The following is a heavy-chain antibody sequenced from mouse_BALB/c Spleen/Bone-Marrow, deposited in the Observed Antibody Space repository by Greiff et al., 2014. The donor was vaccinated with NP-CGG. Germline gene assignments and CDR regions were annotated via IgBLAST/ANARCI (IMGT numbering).Heavy chain of an antibody. V-gene: IGHV5-12*02. CDR2: ISNGGGST. CDR1: GFTFSDYY. J-gene: IGHJ4*01. D-gene: IGHD2-14*01. Sequence: EVQVVESGGGLVQPGGSLKLSCATSGFTFSDYYMYWVRQTPEKRLEWVAYISNGGGSTYYPDTVKGRFTISRDNAKNTLYLQMSRLKSEDTAMYYCARQNYRGAMDYWSQGTSVTVSS. CDR3: ARQNYRGAMDY.